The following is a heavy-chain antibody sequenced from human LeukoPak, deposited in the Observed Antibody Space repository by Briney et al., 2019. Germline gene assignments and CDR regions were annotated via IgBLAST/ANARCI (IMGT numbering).Heavy chain of an antibody. CDR1: GFTFRNYI. Sequence: GGSLRLSCAASGFTFRNYIIHWVRQAPGKGLEWVAVTSSDLNVKLYADSVKGRFTISRDNSRSTLYLQMNSLRPEDTAIYYCAREGYYGSGSPPSLYFDYWGQGTLVTVSS. CDR3: AREGYYGSGSPPSLYFDY. V-gene: IGHV3-30-3*01. J-gene: IGHJ4*02. CDR2: TSSDLNVK. D-gene: IGHD3-10*01.